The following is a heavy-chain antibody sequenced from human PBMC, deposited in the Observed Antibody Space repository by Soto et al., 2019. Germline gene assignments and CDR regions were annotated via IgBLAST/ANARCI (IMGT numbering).Heavy chain of an antibody. CDR2: ISRSGNTM. D-gene: IGHD2-2*02. J-gene: IGHJ3*02. V-gene: IGHV3-11*01. CDR1: GFTSWDYD. CDR3: VREGRSSTSCNTGCAFDI. Sequence: QVQLVESGGALVKPGGSLRLSCAASGFTSWDYDMSWIRQAPGKGLEWVSYISRSGNTMYYGDYVKGRFTISRDNAENSVFLQMISPRAEGTAVYYPVREGRSSTSCNTGCAFDIWGQGTMVTVSS.